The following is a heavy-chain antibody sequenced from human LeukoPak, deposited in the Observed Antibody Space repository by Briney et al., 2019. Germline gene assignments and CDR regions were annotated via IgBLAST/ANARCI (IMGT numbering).Heavy chain of an antibody. J-gene: IGHJ4*02. CDR2: ILGGAGST. Sequence: PGGSLRLSCVASGFTLSSYEMNWVRQAPGKGLEWVSGILGGAGSTYYADSVKGRFTISRDNSKNTMYLQMNSLRAEDTAVYYCAHGSMYQLDYWGQGTLVTVSS. V-gene: IGHV3-23*01. CDR1: GFTLSSYE. D-gene: IGHD2-2*01. CDR3: AHGSMYQLDY.